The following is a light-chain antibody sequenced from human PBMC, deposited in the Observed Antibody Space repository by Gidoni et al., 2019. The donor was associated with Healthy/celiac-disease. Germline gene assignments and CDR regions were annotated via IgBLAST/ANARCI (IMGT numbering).Light chain of an antibody. CDR1: QSISSY. CDR2: AAS. Sequence: IRMTQSPSSFSASTGDRATITCRASQSISSYLAWYQQKPGKAPKLLIYAASTLQSGVPSRFSGSGSGTDFTLTISCLQSEDFATYYCQQYYSYPWTFGRGTKVEIK. CDR3: QQYYSYPWT. V-gene: IGKV1-8*01. J-gene: IGKJ1*01.